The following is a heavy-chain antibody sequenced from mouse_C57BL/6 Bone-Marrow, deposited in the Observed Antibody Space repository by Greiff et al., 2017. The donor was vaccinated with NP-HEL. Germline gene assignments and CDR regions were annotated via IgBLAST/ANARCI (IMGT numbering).Heavy chain of an antibody. CDR1: GIDFSRYW. D-gene: IGHD1-1*01. Sequence: EVQLQQSGGGLVQPGGSLKLSCAASGIDFSRYWMSWVRRAPGKGLEWIGEINPDSSTINYAPSLKDKFIISRDNAKNTLYLQMSKVRSEDTALYYCARRHYGSSNWYFDVWGTGTTVTVSS. J-gene: IGHJ1*03. CDR3: ARRHYGSSNWYFDV. V-gene: IGHV4-1*01. CDR2: INPDSSTI.